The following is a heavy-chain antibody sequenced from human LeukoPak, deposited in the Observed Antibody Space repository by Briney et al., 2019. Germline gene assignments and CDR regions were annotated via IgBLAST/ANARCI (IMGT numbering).Heavy chain of an antibody. CDR1: GSTFSSYS. CDR3: ARVRVYATIYYYDGMDV. V-gene: IGHV3-21*01. CDR2: MSSSSSYI. D-gene: IGHD2-8*01. J-gene: IGHJ6*02. Sequence: PGGSLRLSCAASGSTFSSYSMNWVRQAPGKGLEWVSSMSSSSSYIYYADSVKGRFTISRDNAKNSLYLQMNSLRAEDTAVYYCARVRVYATIYYYDGMDVWGQGTTVTVSS.